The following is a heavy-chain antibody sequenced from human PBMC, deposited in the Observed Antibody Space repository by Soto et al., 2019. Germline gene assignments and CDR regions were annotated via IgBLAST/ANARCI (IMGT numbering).Heavy chain of an antibody. CDR2: IIPVFGTP. J-gene: IGHJ6*02. CDR1: GGSLSNYG. V-gene: IGHV1-69*12. CDR3: ARGYATKRVVTTYDAMDV. Sequence: QVQLVQSGAEVKKPGSSVKVSCKASGGSLSNYGISWVRQAPGQGLEWMGAIIPVFGTPNYAQKFQDRVTITADESTTTVYIEVRSLTSEDSAVYYCARGYATKRVVTTYDAMDVWGQGTTVTVSS. D-gene: IGHD4-17*01.